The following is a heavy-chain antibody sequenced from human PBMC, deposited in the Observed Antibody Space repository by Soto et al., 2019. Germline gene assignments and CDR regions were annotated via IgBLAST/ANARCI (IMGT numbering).Heavy chain of an antibody. Sequence: EVQLLESGGGLVQPGGSLRLSCAASGFTFSNYAMNWVRQAPGKGLAWVSDISDSGGSTYYADSVKGRFIISRDNSKNTLYLQMNSLRAEDTAVYYCAKGREYSSSWLDYWGQGTLVTVSS. CDR2: ISDSGGST. J-gene: IGHJ4*02. V-gene: IGHV3-23*01. CDR1: GFTFSNYA. CDR3: AKGREYSSSWLDY. D-gene: IGHD6-6*01.